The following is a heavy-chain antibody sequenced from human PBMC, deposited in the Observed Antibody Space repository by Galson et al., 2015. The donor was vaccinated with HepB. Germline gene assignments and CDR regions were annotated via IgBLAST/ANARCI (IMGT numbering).Heavy chain of an antibody. J-gene: IGHJ4*02. Sequence: TLSLTCSVSGGSISSGSFYWTWIRQPAGKGLEWIGRIYTPGSTNYNPSLKSRITMSEDTSKLQFSLKLLSLTAADTAVYYCARGGRSGFDYWGQGTLVTVSS. CDR3: ARGGRSGFDY. V-gene: IGHV4-61*02. CDR1: GGSISSGSFY. D-gene: IGHD3-10*01. CDR2: IYTPGST.